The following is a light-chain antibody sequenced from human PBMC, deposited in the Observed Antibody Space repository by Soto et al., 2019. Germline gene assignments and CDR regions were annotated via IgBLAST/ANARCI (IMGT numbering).Light chain of an antibody. CDR1: QDIKNY. CDR2: ASS. J-gene: IGKJ1*01. CDR3: QLYNSAPRT. V-gene: IGKV1-27*01. Sequence: IQMTQSPSSLSASVGDRVTITCRASQDIKNYLAWYQQKPGKVPKLLIYASSTLQSGVPSRFSGSGSGTDFTLTISSLQSEDVATYYCQLYNSAPRTFGQGTKVEIK.